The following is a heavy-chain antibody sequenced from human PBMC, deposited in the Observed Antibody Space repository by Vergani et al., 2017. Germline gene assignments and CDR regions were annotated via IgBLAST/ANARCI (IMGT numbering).Heavy chain of an antibody. D-gene: IGHD3-22*01. CDR1: GYDFRTHW. Sequence: EVQLVQSGAEVKEPGESLKISCQGSGYDFRTHWIVWVRQKPGKGLEWVGVIHPGDSDTRYSPSFQGQVTISGDASNSFAYLQWSSLGASDTALYYCTRQVVEIQGLDFWGQGTVVTVSX. J-gene: IGHJ4*02. CDR2: IHPGDSDT. V-gene: IGHV5-51*01. CDR3: TRQVVEIQGLDF.